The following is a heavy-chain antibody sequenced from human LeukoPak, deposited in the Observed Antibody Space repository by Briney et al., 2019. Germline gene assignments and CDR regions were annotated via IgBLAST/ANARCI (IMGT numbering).Heavy chain of an antibody. Sequence: GGSLRLSCAASGFAFSSYAMHWVRQGPGKGLEWVALVSYDGGSKYYADSVKGRITISRDNSKNTLHLQMNSLRTEDTAVYYCARVKGGIAAAGNYFDYWGQGTLVTVSS. CDR2: VSYDGGSK. V-gene: IGHV3-30-3*01. CDR1: GFAFSSYA. D-gene: IGHD6-13*01. J-gene: IGHJ4*02. CDR3: ARVKGGIAAAGNYFDY.